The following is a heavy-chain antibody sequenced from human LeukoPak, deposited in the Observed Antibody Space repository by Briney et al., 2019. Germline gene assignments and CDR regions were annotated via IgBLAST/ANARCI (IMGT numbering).Heavy chain of an antibody. Sequence: SETLSLTCTVSGGSISSYYWSWIRQPPGKGLEWIGYIYYSGSTNYNPSLKSRVTISVDTSKNQFPLKLSSVTAADTAVYYCARQRMITFGGVIVFDYWGQGTLVTVSS. CDR2: IYYSGST. CDR3: ARQRMITFGGVIVFDY. J-gene: IGHJ4*02. CDR1: GGSISSYY. D-gene: IGHD3-16*02. V-gene: IGHV4-59*08.